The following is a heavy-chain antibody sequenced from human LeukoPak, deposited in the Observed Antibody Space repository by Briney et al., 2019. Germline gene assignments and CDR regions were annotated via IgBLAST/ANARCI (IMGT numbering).Heavy chain of an antibody. CDR3: ASFGSGTSDAFDI. CDR2: IIPILGIA. J-gene: IGHJ3*02. D-gene: IGHD3-10*01. CDR1: GGTFSSYA. V-gene: IGHV1-69*04. Sequence: SVTVFFKASGGTFSSYAISWVRQAPGQGLEWMGRIIPILGIANYAQKFQGRVTITADKSTSTAYMELSSLRSEDTAVYYCASFGSGTSDAFDIWGQGTMVTVSS.